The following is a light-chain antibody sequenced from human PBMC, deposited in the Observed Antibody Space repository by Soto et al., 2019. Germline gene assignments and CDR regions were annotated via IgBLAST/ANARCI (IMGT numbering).Light chain of an antibody. Sequence: EIVLTQSPGTLSMSPGERATLSCRASQSVGRNYLAWYQQKPGQAPGLLIHGASVRPSGIPNRFIGIGSGTDFSLIINRLEPEDAAVYYCQQYADSPLTFGGGTKVET. V-gene: IGKV3-20*01. CDR2: GAS. CDR1: QSVGRNY. J-gene: IGKJ4*01. CDR3: QQYADSPLT.